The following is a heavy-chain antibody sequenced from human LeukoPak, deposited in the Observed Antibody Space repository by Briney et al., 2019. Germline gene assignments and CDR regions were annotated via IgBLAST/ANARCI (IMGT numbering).Heavy chain of an antibody. CDR3: VRWLQSPYYFDY. CDR2: IWYDGSNK. V-gene: IGHV3-33*01. CDR1: GFTFSSYG. J-gene: IGHJ4*02. Sequence: GGSLRLSCAASGFTFSSYGMHWVRQAPGKGLEWVAVIWYDGSNKYYADSVKGRFTISRDNSKNTLYLQMNSLRAEDTAVYYCVRWLQSPYYFDYWGQGTLVTVSS. D-gene: IGHD5-24*01.